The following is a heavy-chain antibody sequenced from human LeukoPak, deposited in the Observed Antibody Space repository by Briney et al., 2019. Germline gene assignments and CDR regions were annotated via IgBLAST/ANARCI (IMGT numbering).Heavy chain of an antibody. CDR2: ISAYNGNT. CDR3: ARDRSGYDSVRPEYYFDY. D-gene: IGHD5-12*01. Sequence: ASVKVSCKASGYTFTNYGLSWVRQAPGQGLEWMGWISAYNGNTNYAQKFQGRVTMTTDTSTSTAYMQLRSLRSDDTAVYYCARDRSGYDSVRPEYYFDYWGQGTLVTVSS. CDR1: GYTFTNYG. J-gene: IGHJ4*02. V-gene: IGHV1-18*01.